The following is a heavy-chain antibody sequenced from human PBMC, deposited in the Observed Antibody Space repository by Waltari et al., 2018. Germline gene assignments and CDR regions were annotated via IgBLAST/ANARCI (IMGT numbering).Heavy chain of an antibody. CDR2: IYYSGST. CDR1: VGPISSGGYY. Sequence: QVQLQESGPGLVKPSQTLSLTCTVSVGPISSGGYYWSWSRQHPGKGLEWIGYIYYSGSTYYNPSLKSRVTISVDTSKNQFSLKLSSVTAADTAVYYCATSDYYDSTGSWGQGTLVTVSS. D-gene: IGHD3-22*01. V-gene: IGHV4-31*03. J-gene: IGHJ4*02. CDR3: ATSDYYDSTGS.